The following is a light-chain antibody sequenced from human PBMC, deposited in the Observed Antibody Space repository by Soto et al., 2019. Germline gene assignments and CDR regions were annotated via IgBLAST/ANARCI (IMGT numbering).Light chain of an antibody. Sequence: QSALTQPASVSGSPGQSITISCTGTSSDVGGYNSVSWYQQHPGKAPKLMIYDVSNRPSGVSNRFSGSKSVNTASLTISGLQAEDGADYYCTSYTSSSTLVFGGGTKPTVL. J-gene: IGLJ2*01. CDR1: SSDVGGYNS. CDR2: DVS. CDR3: TSYTSSSTLV. V-gene: IGLV2-14*01.